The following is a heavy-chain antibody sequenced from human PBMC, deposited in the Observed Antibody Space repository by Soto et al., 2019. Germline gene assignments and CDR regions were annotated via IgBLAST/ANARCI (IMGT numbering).Heavy chain of an antibody. D-gene: IGHD2-2*01. V-gene: IGHV3-15*01. Sequence: GGSLRLSCAASGFTFSNAWMSWVRQAPGKGLEWVGRIKSKTDGGTTDYAAPVKGRFTISRDDSKNTLYLQMNSLKTEDTAVYYCTTDLEGPIVVVPAAIGVWGQGTTVTVSS. CDR1: GFTFSNAW. J-gene: IGHJ6*02. CDR2: IKSKTDGGTT. CDR3: TTDLEGPIVVVPAAIGV.